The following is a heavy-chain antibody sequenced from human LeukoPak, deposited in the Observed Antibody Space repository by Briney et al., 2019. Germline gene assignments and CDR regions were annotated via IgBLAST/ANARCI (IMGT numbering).Heavy chain of an antibody. CDR3: AKSWQWLVEGPFDY. J-gene: IGHJ4*02. Sequence: GGSLRLSCAASGFTFSSYAMSWVRQAPGKGLEWVPAISGSGGSTYYADSVKGRFTISRDNSKNTLYLQMNSLRAEDTAVYYCAKSWQWLVEGPFDYWGQGTLVTVSS. D-gene: IGHD6-19*01. CDR1: GFTFSSYA. CDR2: ISGSGGST. V-gene: IGHV3-23*01.